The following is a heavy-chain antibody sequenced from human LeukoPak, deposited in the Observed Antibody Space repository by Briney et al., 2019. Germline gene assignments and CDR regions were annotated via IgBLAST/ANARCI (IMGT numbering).Heavy chain of an antibody. J-gene: IGHJ5*02. CDR3: AKDWGSSGWYNYFDP. V-gene: IGHV3-30*18. CDR2: ISYHGSAK. CDR1: GFTISSHG. Sequence: PGGSLRLSCVVSGFTISSHGMHWVRQAPGKGLEWVAVISYHGSAKYYGDSVQGRFTISRDISKSTLYLQMDSLRPEDTAVYYCAKDWGSSGWYNYFDPWGQGTLVTVSS. D-gene: IGHD6-19*01.